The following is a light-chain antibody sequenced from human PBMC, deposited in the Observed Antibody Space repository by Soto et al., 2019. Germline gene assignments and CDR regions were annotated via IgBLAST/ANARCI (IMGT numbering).Light chain of an antibody. CDR3: QQYGASPFT. V-gene: IGKV3-20*01. CDR1: RDVYINA. J-gene: IGKJ3*01. CDR2: GAS. Sequence: VVLTQSPATLSLSPGEPATLSCRASRDVYINALAWYQQKPGRTPTLLIYGASTRATGIPDRFSATGSGTDFSLTLSSLEPEHFAVYYCQQYGASPFTFGPGTRVEI.